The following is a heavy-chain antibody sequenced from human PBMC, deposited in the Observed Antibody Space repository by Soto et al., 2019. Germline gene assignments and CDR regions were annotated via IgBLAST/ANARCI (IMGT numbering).Heavy chain of an antibody. J-gene: IGHJ6*02. Sequence: GASVEVSCKASGYTYTSYDINWARQATGQGLEWMGWMNPNSGNTGYAQKFQGRVTMTRNTSISTAYMELSSLRSEDTAVYFCEREPAYGLDVWGQGTTVTVSS. CDR2: MNPNSGNT. CDR3: EREPAYGLDV. CDR1: GYTYTSYD. V-gene: IGHV1-8*01.